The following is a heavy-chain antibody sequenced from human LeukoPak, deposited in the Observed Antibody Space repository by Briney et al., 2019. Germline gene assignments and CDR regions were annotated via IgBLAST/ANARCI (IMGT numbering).Heavy chain of an antibody. Sequence: PGGSLRLSCAASGFTFSTYAMTWVRQAPGKGLEWVSTISGNGNSAYYADSVRGRFTISRDNSKNTLYLQMNSLRAEDTAIYYCTKGGTGDCWGQGTLVTVSS. J-gene: IGHJ4*02. CDR3: TKGGTGDC. CDR1: GFTFSTYA. CDR2: ISGNGNSA. V-gene: IGHV3-23*01.